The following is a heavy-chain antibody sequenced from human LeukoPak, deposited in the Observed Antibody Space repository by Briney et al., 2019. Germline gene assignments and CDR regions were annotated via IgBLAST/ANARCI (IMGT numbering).Heavy chain of an antibody. J-gene: IGHJ3*02. D-gene: IGHD1-26*01. CDR1: GFTVSSNY. CDR3: ASQSPIVGADDAFDI. Sequence: GGSLRLSCAASGFTVSSNYMSWVRQAPGKGLEWVSVIYSGGSTYYADSVKGRFTISRDNSKNTLYLQMNSLRAEDTAVYYCASQSPIVGADDAFDIWGQGTMVTVSS. V-gene: IGHV3-66*04. CDR2: IYSGGST.